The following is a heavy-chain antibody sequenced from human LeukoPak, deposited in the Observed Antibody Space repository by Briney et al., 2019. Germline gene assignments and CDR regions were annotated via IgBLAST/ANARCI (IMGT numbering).Heavy chain of an antibody. J-gene: IGHJ1*01. CDR1: GGSFSGYY. V-gene: IGHV4-34*01. D-gene: IGHD2-15*01. Sequence: SETLSLTCAVYGGSFSGYYWSWIREPPGKGLEWIGEINHSGSTNSNPSLKSRVTLSVDTSKNVFSLKLSSVTAADTAVYYCARRLLGYCSGGSCYSGYFQHWGQGTLVTVSS. CDR3: ARRLLGYCSGGSCYSGYFQH. CDR2: INHSGST.